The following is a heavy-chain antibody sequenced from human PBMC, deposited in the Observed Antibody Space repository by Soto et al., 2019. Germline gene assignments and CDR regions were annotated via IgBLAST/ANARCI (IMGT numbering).Heavy chain of an antibody. Sequence: EVQLVESGGGLVKPGGSLRLSCAASGFTFSSYSMNWVRQAPGKGLEWVSSISSSSSYIYYADSVKGRFTISRDNAKNSLYLQMNSVRAEATAVYYCAREWYCSGGSCYSKDSPAFDIWGQGTMVTVSS. CDR1: GFTFSSYS. CDR3: AREWYCSGGSCYSKDSPAFDI. D-gene: IGHD2-15*01. CDR2: ISSSSSYI. V-gene: IGHV3-21*01. J-gene: IGHJ3*02.